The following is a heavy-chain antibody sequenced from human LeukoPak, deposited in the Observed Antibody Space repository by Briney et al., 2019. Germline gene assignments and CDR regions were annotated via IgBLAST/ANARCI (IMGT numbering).Heavy chain of an antibody. D-gene: IGHD3-10*01. CDR2: IYYSGST. Sequence: SETLSLTCTVSGGSISSSSYYWGWIRQPPGKGLEWIGSIYYSGSTYYNPSLKSRVTISVDTSKNQFSLKLSSVTAADRAVYYCARGTGSFYKDFYYGMDVWGQGTPVTVSS. CDR1: GGSISSSSYY. J-gene: IGHJ6*02. CDR3: ARGTGSFYKDFYYGMDV. V-gene: IGHV4-39*01.